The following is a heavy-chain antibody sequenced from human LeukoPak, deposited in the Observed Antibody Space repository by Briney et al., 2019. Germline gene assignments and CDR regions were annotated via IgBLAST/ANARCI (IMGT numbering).Heavy chain of an antibody. J-gene: IGHJ4*02. CDR3: ARGTRMTPFDY. V-gene: IGHV3-53*01. D-gene: IGHD1-14*01. CDR2: IYSGGST. Sequence: GRSLRLSCAASGFTVSSNYMSWVRQAPGKGLEWVSVIYSGGSTYYADSVKGRFTISRDNSKNTLYLQMNSLRAEDTAVYYCARGTRMTPFDYWGQGTLVTVSS. CDR1: GFTVSSNY.